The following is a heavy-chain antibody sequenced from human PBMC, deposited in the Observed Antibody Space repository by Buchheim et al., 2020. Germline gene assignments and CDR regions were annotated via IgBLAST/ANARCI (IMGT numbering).Heavy chain of an antibody. V-gene: IGHV5-10-1*03. CDR1: GYSFTNYW. CDR3: ATPNYEASGSQFDY. J-gene: IGHJ4*02. CDR2: IAPSDSYT. Sequence: EVQLVQSGAEMEKPGESLRISCKGSGYSFTNYWISWVRQVPGKGLEWMGRIAPSDSYTNYRPSFQGHVTISADNSINTTYLQWSSLKASDTAMYYCATPNYEASGSQFDYWGQGTL. D-gene: IGHD3-10*01.